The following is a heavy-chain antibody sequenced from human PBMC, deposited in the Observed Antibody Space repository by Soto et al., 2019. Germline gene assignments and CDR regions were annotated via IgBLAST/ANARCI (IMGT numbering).Heavy chain of an antibody. CDR2: ISGSGGST. CDR1: GFTFSSYA. V-gene: IGHV3-23*01. J-gene: IGHJ4*02. D-gene: IGHD2-21*02. CDR3: AKDVVVTAHLFDY. Sequence: EVQLLESGGDLVQPGGSLRLSCAASGFTFSSYAMSWVRQAPGKGLEWVSAISGSGGSTFYADSVKGRFTISRDNSKTTRYLQMNSLRAEDTAVYYCAKDVVVTAHLFDYGGQGTLVTVSS.